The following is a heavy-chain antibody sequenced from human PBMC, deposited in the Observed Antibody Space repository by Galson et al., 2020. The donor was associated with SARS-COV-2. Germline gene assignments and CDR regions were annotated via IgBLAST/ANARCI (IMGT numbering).Heavy chain of an antibody. V-gene: IGHV4-30-4*01. CDR1: GGSISSGDYY. CDR2: IYYSGST. CDR3: ARGIVVPAAIPVYFDY. Sequence: SETLSLTCTVSGGSISSGDYYWSWIRQPPGKGLEWIGYIYYSGSTYYNPSLKSRVTISVDTSKNQFSLKLSSVTAADTAVYYCARGIVVPAAIPVYFDYWGQGTLVTVSS. D-gene: IGHD2-2*02. J-gene: IGHJ4*02.